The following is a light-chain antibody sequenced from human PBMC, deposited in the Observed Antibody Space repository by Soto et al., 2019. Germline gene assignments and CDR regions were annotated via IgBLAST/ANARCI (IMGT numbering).Light chain of an antibody. CDR3: HQYDSSPLT. V-gene: IGKV3-20*01. CDR1: QSMSTNS. J-gene: IGKJ4*01. Sequence: EIVLAQSPDTLSLSPGERATLSCRTSQSMSTNSLAWYQQKSGQPPRLLIYRASIRATGIPDRFSGSGSGTDFTLTIIRLEPEDFAVYYCHQYDSSPLTFGGGAKVEIK. CDR2: RAS.